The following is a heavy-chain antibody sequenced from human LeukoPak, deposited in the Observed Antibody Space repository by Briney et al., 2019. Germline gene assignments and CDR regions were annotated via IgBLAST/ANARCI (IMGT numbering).Heavy chain of an antibody. V-gene: IGHV3-7*01. CDR2: IKQDGSEK. CDR1: GFTFSSYW. J-gene: IGHJ4*02. Sequence: GGSLRLSCAASGFTFSSYWMSWVRQAPGKGLEWVANIKQDGSEKYYVDFVKGRFTISRDNAKDSLYLQMNSLRAEDTAVYYCARDRYDFWSGYYYWGQGTLVTVSS. CDR3: ARDRYDFWSGYYY. D-gene: IGHD3-3*01.